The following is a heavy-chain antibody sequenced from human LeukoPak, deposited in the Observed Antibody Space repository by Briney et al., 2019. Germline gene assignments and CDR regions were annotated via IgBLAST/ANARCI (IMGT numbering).Heavy chain of an antibody. CDR1: GFTLSSYA. J-gene: IGHJ4*02. Sequence: GGSLRLSCAASGFTLSSYAMSWVRQAPGKGLEWVSASDSGNTYHADSVKGRFTISRDNSKNTLYLQMGSLRAEDMAVYYCARVGDSSWYDYWGQGTLVSVSS. CDR3: ARVGDSSWYDY. V-gene: IGHV3-23*01. CDR2: SDSGNT. D-gene: IGHD6-13*01.